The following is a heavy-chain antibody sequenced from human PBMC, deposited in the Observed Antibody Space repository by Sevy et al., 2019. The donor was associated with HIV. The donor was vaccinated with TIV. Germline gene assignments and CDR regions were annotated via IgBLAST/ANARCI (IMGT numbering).Heavy chain of an antibody. CDR3: AALRGSGYECFDY. CDR1: GFTFSSYA. J-gene: IGHJ4*02. D-gene: IGHD5-12*01. CDR2: ISGSGGST. V-gene: IGHV3-23*01. Sequence: GGSLRLSCAASGFTFSSYAMSWVRQAPGKELEWVSAISGSGGSTYYADSVKGRFTISRDNSKNTRYLQMNGLRAEDTAVYYCAALRGSGYECFDYWGQGTLVTVSS.